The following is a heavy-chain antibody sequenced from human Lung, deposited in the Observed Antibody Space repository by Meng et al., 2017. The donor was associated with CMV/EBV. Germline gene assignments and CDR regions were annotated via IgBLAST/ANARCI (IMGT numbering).Heavy chain of an antibody. CDR3: ASSIFGVVIISPLGY. CDR1: GGSFSSYT. V-gene: IGHV1-69*02. D-gene: IGHD3-3*01. CDR2: TIPILAIA. Sequence: QVQVVQCGAGVKKPGSEVKVSCNASGGSFSSYTISWGRQAPGQGLEWMGRTIPILAIANYAQKFQGRFTITADKSTSTAYMELSSLRSEDTAVYYCASSIFGVVIISPLGYWGQGTLVTVSS. J-gene: IGHJ4*02.